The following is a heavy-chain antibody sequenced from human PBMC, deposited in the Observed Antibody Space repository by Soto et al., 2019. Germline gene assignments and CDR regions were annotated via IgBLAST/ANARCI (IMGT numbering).Heavy chain of an antibody. V-gene: IGHV3-21*01. CDR2: ISSSSSYI. J-gene: IGHJ4*02. CDR3: ARDQLEWLPLIDY. Sequence: GGSLRLSCAASGFTFSSYSMNWVRQAPGKGLEWVSSISSSSSYIYYADSMKGRFTISRDNAKNSLYLQMNSLRAEDTAVNYCARDQLEWLPLIDYWGQGTLVTVSS. CDR1: GFTFSSYS. D-gene: IGHD3-3*01.